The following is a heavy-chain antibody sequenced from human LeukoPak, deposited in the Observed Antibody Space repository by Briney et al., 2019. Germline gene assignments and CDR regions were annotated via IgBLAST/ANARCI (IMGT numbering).Heavy chain of an antibody. CDR3: ARGGGPVPFDY. J-gene: IGHJ4*02. V-gene: IGHV4-34*01. D-gene: IGHD3-10*01. CDR1: DGSFSGYY. Sequence: SETLSLTCAVYDGSFSGYYWSWIRQPPGKGLEWIGEINHSGSTNYNPSLKSRVTISVDTSKNQFSLKLSSVTAADTAVYYCARGGGPVPFDYWGQGTLVTVSS. CDR2: INHSGST.